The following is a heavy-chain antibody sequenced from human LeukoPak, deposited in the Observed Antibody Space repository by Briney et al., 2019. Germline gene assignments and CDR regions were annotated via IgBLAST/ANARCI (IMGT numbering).Heavy chain of an antibody. Sequence: LGASVKVSCKASGYTFTGYYMHWVRQAPGQGLEWMGWINPNSGGTNYAQKFQGRVTMTRDTSISTAYMELSRLRSDDTAVYYCARVKRGYSGYDDYWGQGTLVTVSS. CDR2: INPNSGGT. J-gene: IGHJ4*02. V-gene: IGHV1-2*03. CDR3: ARVKRGYSGYDDY. D-gene: IGHD5-12*01. CDR1: GYTFTGYY.